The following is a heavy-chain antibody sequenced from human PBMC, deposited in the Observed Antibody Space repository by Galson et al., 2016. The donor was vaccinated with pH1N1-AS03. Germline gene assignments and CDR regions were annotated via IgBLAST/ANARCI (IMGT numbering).Heavy chain of an antibody. CDR2: IGGIDSRT. J-gene: IGHJ5*02. CDR3: ERGTGSPHLFDP. V-gene: IGHV3-23*01. Sequence: SLRLSCAASGFTFNIYAMNWVRQAPGKGLEWVSGIGGIDSRTWYAESVKGRFTVSRDNSKNTVYLQLKRLRAEDTAIYYCERGTGSPHLFDPGGQGAFVTVSA. D-gene: IGHD3/OR15-3a*01. CDR1: GFTFNIYA.